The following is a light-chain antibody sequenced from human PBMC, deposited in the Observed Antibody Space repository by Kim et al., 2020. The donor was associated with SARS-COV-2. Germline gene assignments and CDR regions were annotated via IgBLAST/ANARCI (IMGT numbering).Light chain of an antibody. CDR2: DAS. V-gene: IGKV3-11*01. J-gene: IGKJ1*01. CDR3: QQRSNWPGT. CDR1: QAVGTS. Sequence: LSPGERATLSCRASQAVGTSLAWYQQKPGQAPRLLIYDASNRATGIPARFSGSGSGTDFILTISSLEPDDFAVYYCQQRSNWPGTFGQGTKVDIK.